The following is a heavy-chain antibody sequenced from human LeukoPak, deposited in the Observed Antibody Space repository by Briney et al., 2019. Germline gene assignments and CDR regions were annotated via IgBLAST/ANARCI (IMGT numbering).Heavy chain of an antibody. CDR3: ARAGIVGATSYFDY. J-gene: IGHJ4*02. Sequence: GGSLRLSCAASGFTFSSYATHWVRQAPGKGLEWVAVISYDGSNKYYADSVKGRFTISRDNSKNTLYLQMNSLRAEDTAVYYCARAGIVGATSYFDYWGQGTLVTVSS. V-gene: IGHV3-30-3*01. D-gene: IGHD1-26*01. CDR2: ISYDGSNK. CDR1: GFTFSSYA.